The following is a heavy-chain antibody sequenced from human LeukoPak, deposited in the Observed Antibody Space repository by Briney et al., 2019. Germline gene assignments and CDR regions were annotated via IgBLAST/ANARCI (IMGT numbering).Heavy chain of an antibody. D-gene: IGHD2-15*01. Sequence: GGSLRLSCAASGFTFISYAMSWVRQAPGKGLEWVSVISASSGGASYVDSVKGRFTISRDYSRNTLFLETNSLRAEDTAVYYCAKDPSGGPPYYFDSWGQGTLVTVSS. CDR2: ISASSGGA. CDR3: AKDPSGGPPYYFDS. CDR1: GFTFISYA. V-gene: IGHV3-23*01. J-gene: IGHJ4*02.